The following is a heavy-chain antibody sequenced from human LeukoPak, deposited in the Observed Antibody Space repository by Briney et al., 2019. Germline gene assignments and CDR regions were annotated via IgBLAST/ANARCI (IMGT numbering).Heavy chain of an antibody. D-gene: IGHD5-18*01. Sequence: SETLSLTCTVSGGSISSGIYYWSWIRQPPGKGLEWIGEINHSGSTNYNPFLKSRVTISVDTSKNQFSLKLSSVTAADTAVYYCARQLDTAMIYWYFDLWGRGTLVTVSS. V-gene: IGHV4-39*01. J-gene: IGHJ2*01. CDR2: INHSGST. CDR3: ARQLDTAMIYWYFDL. CDR1: GGSISSGIYY.